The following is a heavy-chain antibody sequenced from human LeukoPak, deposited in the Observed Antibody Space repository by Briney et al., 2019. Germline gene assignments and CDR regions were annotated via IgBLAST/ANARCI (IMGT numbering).Heavy chain of an antibody. CDR2: IYSGGST. J-gene: IGHJ4*02. CDR3: ARADTGRDYGRY. V-gene: IGHV3-66*01. D-gene: IGHD4-17*01. Sequence: GGSLRLSCAASGFTVSSNYMSWVRQAPGKGLEWVSVIYSGGSTYYADSVKGRFTISRDNSKNTLYLQMNSLRAEDTAVYYCARADTGRDYGRYWGQGTLVTVSS. CDR1: GFTVSSNY.